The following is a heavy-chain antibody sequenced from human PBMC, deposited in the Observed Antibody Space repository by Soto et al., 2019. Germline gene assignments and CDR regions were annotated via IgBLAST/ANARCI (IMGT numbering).Heavy chain of an antibody. CDR3: ARDEERYSNSGGY. V-gene: IGHV1-69*06. D-gene: IGHD6-6*01. Sequence: QVQLVQSGAEVKKPGSSVKVSCKASGGTFSSYAITWVRQAPGQGLEWMGGIIPIFGTANYAQKFQGRVTITEDKSTSSAYMELSSLRSEDTAVYYCARDEERYSNSGGYWGQGTLVTVSS. CDR1: GGTFSSYA. J-gene: IGHJ4*02. CDR2: IIPIFGTA.